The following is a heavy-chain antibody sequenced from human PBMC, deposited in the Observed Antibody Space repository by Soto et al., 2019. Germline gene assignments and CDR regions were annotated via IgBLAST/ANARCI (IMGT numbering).Heavy chain of an antibody. V-gene: IGHV1-2*04. CDR3: ARERLGLGGAFDI. CDR1: GYTFTGYY. CDR2: INPNSGGT. D-gene: IGHD3-16*01. Sequence: ASVKVSCKASGYTFTGYYMHWVRQAPGQGLEWMGWINPNSGGTNYAQKFQGWVTMTRDTSISTAYMELSRLRSDDTAVYYCARERLGLGGAFDIWGQGTMGTVS. J-gene: IGHJ3*02.